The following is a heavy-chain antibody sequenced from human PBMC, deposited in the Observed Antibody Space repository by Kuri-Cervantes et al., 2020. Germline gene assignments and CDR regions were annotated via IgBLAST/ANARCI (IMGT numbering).Heavy chain of an antibody. V-gene: IGHV1-24*01. CDR1: GYTLTELS. CDR2: FDPEDGET. Sequence: ASVKVSCKVSGYTLTELSMHWVRQAPGKGLEWMGGFDPEDGETIYAQKFQGRVTVTTDTSTTTAYMELVSLRSDDTAVYYCVRHGGLMVRGFYLGHWGQGSLVTVSS. J-gene: IGHJ4*02. CDR3: VRHGGLMVRGFYLGH. D-gene: IGHD3-10*01.